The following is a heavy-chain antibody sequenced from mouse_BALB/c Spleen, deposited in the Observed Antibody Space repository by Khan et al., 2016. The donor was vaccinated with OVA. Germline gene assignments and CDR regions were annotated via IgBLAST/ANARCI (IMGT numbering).Heavy chain of an antibody. CDR2: INTETGEP. CDR3: ASNFLYYYGSSPFAY. CDR1: GYTFTDYS. V-gene: IGHV9-2-1*01. Sequence: QIQLVQSGPELKKPGETVKISCKASGYTFTDYSMHWVKQAPGKGLKWMGWINTETGEPTYADDFKGRFAFSLETSASTAYLQINNLKNKDTATYFCASNFLYYYGSSPFAYWGQGTLVTVSA. J-gene: IGHJ3*01. D-gene: IGHD1-1*01.